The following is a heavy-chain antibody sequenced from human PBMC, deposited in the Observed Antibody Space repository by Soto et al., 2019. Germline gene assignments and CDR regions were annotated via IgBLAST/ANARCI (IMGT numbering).Heavy chain of an antibody. CDR2: TNAGNGNT. D-gene: IGHD3-10*01. CDR3: ARDSQLWNTMVRGVITWFHAFDI. CDR1: GYTFTSYG. J-gene: IGHJ3*02. Sequence: ASVKVSCKASGYTFTSYGINWVRQATGQGLERMGWTNAGNGNTKYSQKFQGRVTITRDTSTSTAYMELSSLRSEDTAVYYCARDSQLWNTMVRGVITWFHAFDIWGQGTMVTVSS. V-gene: IGHV1-3*01.